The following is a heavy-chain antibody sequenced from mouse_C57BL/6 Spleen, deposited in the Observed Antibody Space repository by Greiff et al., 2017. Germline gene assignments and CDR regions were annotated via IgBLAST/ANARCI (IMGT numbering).Heavy chain of an antibody. CDR2: SYPGDGDT. CDR1: GYAFSSSW. Sequence: QVQLQQSGPELVKPGASVKISCKASGYAFSSSWLNWVQQRPGKGLEWIGRSYPGDGDTNYNGKFKGKATLTADKSSSTAYMQLSSLTSEDSAVYFCARSSYDYDWYFDVWGTGTTVTVSS. J-gene: IGHJ1*03. CDR3: ARSSYDYDWYFDV. D-gene: IGHD2-4*01. V-gene: IGHV1-82*01.